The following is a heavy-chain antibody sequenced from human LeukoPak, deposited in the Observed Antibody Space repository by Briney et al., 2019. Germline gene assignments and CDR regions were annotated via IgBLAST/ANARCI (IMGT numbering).Heavy chain of an antibody. CDR3: ARGRSNYYGMDV. CDR1: GGSISSGGYS. J-gene: IGHJ6*02. V-gene: IGHV4-30-2*01. Sequence: SETLSLTCAVSGGSISSGGYSWSWIRQPPGKGLEWIGYIYHSGSTYYNPSLKSRVTISVDTSKNLFSLKVGSVTAADTAVYYCARGRSNYYGMDVWGQGTTVTVSS. D-gene: IGHD1-26*01. CDR2: IYHSGST.